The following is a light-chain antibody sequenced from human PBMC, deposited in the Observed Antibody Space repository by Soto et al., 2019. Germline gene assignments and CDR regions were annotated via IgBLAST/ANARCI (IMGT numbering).Light chain of an antibody. J-gene: IGKJ1*01. CDR3: QHYNNWPPWT. CDR2: GAS. Sequence: EIVMTQSPATLSVSPGERATLSCRASQSVSINLAWYQQKPGQAPRLLIYGASTRATGIPARFSGSGSGTEFTLTINGLQSEDVAVYYCQHYNNWPPWTFGQGTKVEIK. CDR1: QSVSIN. V-gene: IGKV3-15*01.